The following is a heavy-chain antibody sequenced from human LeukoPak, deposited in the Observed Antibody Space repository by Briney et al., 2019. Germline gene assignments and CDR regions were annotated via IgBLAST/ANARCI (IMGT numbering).Heavy chain of an antibody. CDR1: GFTFSSYG. V-gene: IGHV3-33*01. J-gene: IGHJ4*02. D-gene: IGHD6-13*01. Sequence: HAGRSLRLSCAASGFTFSSYGMHWVRQAPGKGLEWVAVIWYDGSNKYYADSVKGRFTISRDNSKNTLFLQMNSLRAEDTAVYYCARGGYSSSWYHFDYWGQGTLVTVSS. CDR3: ARGGYSSSWYHFDY. CDR2: IWYDGSNK.